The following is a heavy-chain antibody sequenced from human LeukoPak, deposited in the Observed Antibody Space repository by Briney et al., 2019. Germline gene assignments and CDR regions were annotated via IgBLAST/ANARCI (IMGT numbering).Heavy chain of an antibody. CDR3: ARQLTTLRGFDI. V-gene: IGHV5-51*01. CDR2: IYPGDSDT. D-gene: IGHD4-11*01. CDR1: GFTFTTSW. Sequence: GESLKISCKGSGFTFTTSWIGWVRQLPGKGLEWMGIIYPGDSDTRYSPSFQGQVTISVDKSINTAYLQWTSLKASDTAIYYCARQLTTLRGFDIWGQGTMVTASS. J-gene: IGHJ3*02.